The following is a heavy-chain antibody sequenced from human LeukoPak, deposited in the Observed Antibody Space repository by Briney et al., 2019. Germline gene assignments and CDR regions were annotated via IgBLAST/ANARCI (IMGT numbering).Heavy chain of an antibody. V-gene: IGHV3-21*01. CDR2: INSGSVYM. D-gene: IGHD1-26*01. CDR3: ARQRGGIGRIDY. J-gene: IGHJ4*02. CDR1: GFTFSAYS. Sequence: GGSLRLSCAAPGFTFSAYSMAWVRQAPGKGLEWVSTINSGSVYMYYTDSVRGRFTISRDNAKNSLFLQMDSLRVEDTAVYYCARQRGGIGRIDYWGQGALVTVSS.